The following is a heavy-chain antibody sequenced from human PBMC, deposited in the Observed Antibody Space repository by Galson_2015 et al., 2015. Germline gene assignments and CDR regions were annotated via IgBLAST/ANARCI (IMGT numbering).Heavy chain of an antibody. Sequence: SETLSLTCTVSGGSISSYYWSWIRQPPGKGLEWIGYIYYSGSTNYNPSLKSRVTISVDTSKNQFSLKLSSVTAADTAVYYCARYSDGAGNRLEYWGQGTLVTVSS. CDR1: GGSISSYY. CDR2: IYYSGST. CDR3: ARYSDGAGNRLEY. D-gene: IGHD6-19*01. V-gene: IGHV4-59*01. J-gene: IGHJ4*02.